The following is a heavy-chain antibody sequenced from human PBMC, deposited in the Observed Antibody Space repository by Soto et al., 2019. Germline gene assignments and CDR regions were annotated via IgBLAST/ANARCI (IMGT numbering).Heavy chain of an antibody. CDR3: AHIYRRPTVTYFYSSGIDV. J-gene: IGHJ6*02. V-gene: IGHV2-26*01. D-gene: IGHD4-17*01. Sequence: QVTLKESGPVLVKPTETLKLTCTVSGFSLSNARMGVSWIRQPPGKALEWLAHIFANADKSYSTSLKSRLTISKATSKSQAVRTMTIVDPGDTATYSGAHIYRRPTVTYFYSSGIDVWGQGTPVTVSS. CDR1: GFSLSNARMG. CDR2: IFANADK.